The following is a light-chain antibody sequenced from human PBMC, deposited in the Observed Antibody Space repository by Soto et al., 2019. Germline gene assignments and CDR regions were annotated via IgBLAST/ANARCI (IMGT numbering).Light chain of an antibody. CDR1: QSVARNL. J-gene: IGKJ2*01. V-gene: IGKV3-20*01. Sequence: EIVLTQSPGTLSLSPGERATLSCRASQSVARNLLAWFQQRPGQPPRLLIYDAIGRATGIPDRFSGSGSATDFTLTINRLEHEDFEVYYCQKYDSSPLTFGQGTKLEIK. CDR2: DAI. CDR3: QKYDSSPLT.